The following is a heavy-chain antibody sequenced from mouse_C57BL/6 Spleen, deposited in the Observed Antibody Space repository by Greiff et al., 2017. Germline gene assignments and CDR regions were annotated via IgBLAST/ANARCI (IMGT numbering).Heavy chain of an antibody. CDR1: GYAFRSSW. CDR3: ARDDYFAY. V-gene: IGHV1-82*01. D-gene: IGHD2-4*01. Sequence: QVPLQQSGPELVKPGASVQISFKASGYAFRSSWVNWVKQRPGKGLGWIGRIYPGDGDTNYNGKFKGKGPLTADTSSSTAYMQLSSLTSEDSAVYFCARDDYFAYWGQGTLVTVSA. J-gene: IGHJ3*01. CDR2: IYPGDGDT.